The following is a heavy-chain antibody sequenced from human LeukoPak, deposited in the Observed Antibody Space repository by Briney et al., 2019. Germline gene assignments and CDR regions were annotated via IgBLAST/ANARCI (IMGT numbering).Heavy chain of an antibody. V-gene: IGHV1-2*02. CDR2: INPNSGGT. CDR1: GYTLTGYY. Sequence: ASVKVSCKASGYTLTGYYMHWVRQAPGQGLEWMGWINPNSGGTNYAQKFQGRVTMTRDTSISTAYMELSRLRSDDTAVYYCANTGYSSGWPFDPWGQGTLVTVSS. CDR3: ANTGYSSGWPFDP. J-gene: IGHJ5*02. D-gene: IGHD6-19*01.